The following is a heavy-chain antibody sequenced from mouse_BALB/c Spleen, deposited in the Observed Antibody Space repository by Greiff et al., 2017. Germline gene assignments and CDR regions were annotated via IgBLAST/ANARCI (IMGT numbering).Heavy chain of an antibody. J-gene: IGHJ4*01. CDR1: GYTFTSYY. CDR3: ARRPMDY. CDR2: IYPGNVNT. Sequence: IQLQQSGPELVKPGASVRISCKASGYTFTSYYIHWVKQRPGQGLEWIGWIYPGNVNTKYNEKFKGKATLTADKSSSTAYMQLSSLTSEDSAVYFCARRPMDYWGQGTSVTVSS. V-gene: IGHV1S56*01.